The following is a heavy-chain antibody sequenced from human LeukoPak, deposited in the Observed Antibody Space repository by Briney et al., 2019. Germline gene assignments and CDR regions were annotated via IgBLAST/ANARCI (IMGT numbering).Heavy chain of an antibody. V-gene: IGHV3-30*18. CDR3: GNHFPHFDY. CDR2: ISYDGSDK. CDR1: GFTFSSYG. Sequence: GRSLRLSCAASGFTFSSYGMHWVCQAPGKGLEWVAVISYDGSDKYYADSVKGRFTISRDNSKNTLYLQMNSLRAEDTAVYYCGNHFPHFDYWGQGTLVTVSS. D-gene: IGHD3-3*02. J-gene: IGHJ4*02.